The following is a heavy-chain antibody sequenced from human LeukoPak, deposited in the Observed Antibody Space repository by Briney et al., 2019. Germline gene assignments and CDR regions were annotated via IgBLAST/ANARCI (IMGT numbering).Heavy chain of an antibody. D-gene: IGHD5-18*01. CDR3: ARENGYRLDY. J-gene: IGHJ4*02. Sequence: PGGSLRLSCAASGLMFSAYAMNWVRQAPGKGLEWISYISSSSSSIYYADSVKGRFTISRDNARTSLYLQMDSLRVDDTAVYFCARENGYRLDYWGQGSLVSVSS. CDR2: ISSSSSSI. V-gene: IGHV3-48*04. CDR1: GLMFSAYA.